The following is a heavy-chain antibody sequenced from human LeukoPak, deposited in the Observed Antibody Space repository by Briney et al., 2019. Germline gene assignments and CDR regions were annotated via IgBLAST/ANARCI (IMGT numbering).Heavy chain of an antibody. Sequence: GGSLRLSCAASGFTVSSNYMSWVRQAPGKGLEWVSVIYSGGSTYYADSVKGRFTISRDNSKNTLYLQMNSLRAEDTAVYYCARSPGIAAAGQRSGYFDYWGQGTLVTVSS. CDR2: IYSGGST. V-gene: IGHV3-66*01. CDR1: GFTVSSNY. J-gene: IGHJ4*02. CDR3: ARSPGIAAAGQRSGYFDY. D-gene: IGHD6-13*01.